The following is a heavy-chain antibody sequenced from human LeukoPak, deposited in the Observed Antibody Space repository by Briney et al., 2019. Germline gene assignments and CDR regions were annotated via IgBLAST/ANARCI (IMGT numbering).Heavy chain of an antibody. J-gene: IGHJ3*02. Sequence: GGSLRLSCAASGFTVSSNYMTWVRQAPGKGLEWVAVISIPGSITYADSVKGRFTTSGDNSNNTLYLQMNSLRADDTDVYYCARDKGSSWSDAFDIWGQGTMVTVSS. CDR1: GFTVSSNY. CDR2: ISIPGSI. D-gene: IGHD6-13*01. CDR3: ARDKGSSWSDAFDI. V-gene: IGHV3-53*01.